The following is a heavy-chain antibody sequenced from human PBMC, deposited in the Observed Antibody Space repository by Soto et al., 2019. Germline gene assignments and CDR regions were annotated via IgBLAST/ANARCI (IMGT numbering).Heavy chain of an antibody. Sequence: PRLSCAASGFTFSDHYMDWVRQAPGKGLEWVGRTRNKANSYTTEYAASVKGRFTISRDDSKNSLYLQMNSLKTEDTAVYYCARGATARTNYYYGLDAWGQGTTVTVSS. J-gene: IGHJ6*02. CDR1: GFTFSDHY. D-gene: IGHD1-1*01. V-gene: IGHV3-72*01. CDR2: TRNKANSYTT. CDR3: ARGATARTNYYYGLDA.